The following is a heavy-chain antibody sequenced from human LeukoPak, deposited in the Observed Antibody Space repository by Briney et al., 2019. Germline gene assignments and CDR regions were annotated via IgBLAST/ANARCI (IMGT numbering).Heavy chain of an antibody. D-gene: IGHD5-18*01. V-gene: IGHV4-39*01. CDR3: ARHKGYTYGYGDY. J-gene: IGHJ4*02. Sequence: QSSETLSLTCTVSGGSISSSSFYWGWVRQPAGKGLELIGNIYYSGSTYYNPSLKSRVTISVDTSKNQFSLKLSSVIAADTAVYYCARHKGYTYGYGDYWGQGTLVTVSS. CDR2: IYYSGST. CDR1: GGSISSSSFY.